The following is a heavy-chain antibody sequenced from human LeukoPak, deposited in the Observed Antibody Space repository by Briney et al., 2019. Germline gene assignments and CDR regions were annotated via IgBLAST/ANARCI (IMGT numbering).Heavy chain of an antibody. D-gene: IGHD4-17*01. CDR2: IYYSGIT. CDR3: ARSYGDGGSSDY. Sequence: SETLSLTCTVSGGSISSYYWSWIRQPPGKGLEWVGYIYYSGITNYNPSLKSRVTMSVDTSKNQFSLKLSSVTAADTALYYCARSYGDGGSSDYWGQGTLVTVSS. J-gene: IGHJ4*02. CDR1: GGSISSYY. V-gene: IGHV4-59*08.